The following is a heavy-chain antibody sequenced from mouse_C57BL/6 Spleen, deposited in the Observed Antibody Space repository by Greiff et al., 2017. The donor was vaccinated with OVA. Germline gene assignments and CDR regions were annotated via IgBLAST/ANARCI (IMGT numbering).Heavy chain of an antibody. CDR2: IDPNSGGT. CDR3: ARSGIITTVVASFDV. D-gene: IGHD1-1*01. J-gene: IGHJ1*03. V-gene: IGHV1-72*01. Sequence: QVQLQQPGAELVKPGASVKLSCKASGYTFTSYWMHWVKQRPGRGLEWIGRIDPNSGGTKYTEKFKSKATMTVAKPSSTAYMQLSSLTSEDSAVYYCARSGIITTVVASFDVWGTGTTVTVSS. CDR1: GYTFTSYW.